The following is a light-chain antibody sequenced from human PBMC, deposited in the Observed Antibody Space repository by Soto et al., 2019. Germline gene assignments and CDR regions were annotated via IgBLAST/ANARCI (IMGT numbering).Light chain of an antibody. J-gene: IGLJ1*01. V-gene: IGLV1-51*01. CDR2: DDD. Sequence: SVLTQPPSVSAALGQKGTISCSGSSSNIGGNSVSWYQQLPGNAPKLLIYDDDKRPSGIPDRFSGSKSGTSATLGITGFQTGDEADYYCGSWDSSLSAYVFGTGPKVTVL. CDR1: SSNIGGNS. CDR3: GSWDSSLSAYV.